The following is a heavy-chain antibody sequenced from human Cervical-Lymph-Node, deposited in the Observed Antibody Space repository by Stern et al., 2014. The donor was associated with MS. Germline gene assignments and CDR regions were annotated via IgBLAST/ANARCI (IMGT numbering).Heavy chain of an antibody. J-gene: IGHJ4*02. CDR2: ISSSSSYI. Sequence: EVQLVESGGGLVKPGGSLRLSCAASGFTFSSYSMNWVRQAPGKGLEWVSSISSSSSYIYFADSVKGRFTISRDNAKKSLYLQMNSLRAEDTAVYYCARGRGTYYYGSGSYVDYWGQGTLVTVSS. CDR1: GFTFSSYS. D-gene: IGHD3-10*01. CDR3: ARGRGTYYYGSGSYVDY. V-gene: IGHV3-21*01.